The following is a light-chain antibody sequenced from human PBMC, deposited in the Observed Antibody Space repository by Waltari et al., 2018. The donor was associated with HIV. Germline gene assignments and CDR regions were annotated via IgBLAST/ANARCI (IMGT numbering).Light chain of an antibody. V-gene: IGKV4-1*01. CDR2: WAS. CDR1: QSVLYNSNNKNY. CDR3: QQYYTTPLT. Sequence: IVMTQSPDSLAGSRGERATVNCKSSQSVLYNSNNKNYLAWYQQKPGQPPKLLIYWASTRESGVPDRFSGSGSGTDFTLTISSLQAEDVAVYYCQQYYTTPLTFGGGTMVEIK. J-gene: IGKJ4*01.